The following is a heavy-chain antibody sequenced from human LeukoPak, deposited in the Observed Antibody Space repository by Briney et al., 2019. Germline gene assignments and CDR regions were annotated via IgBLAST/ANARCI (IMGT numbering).Heavy chain of an antibody. D-gene: IGHD4-23*01. CDR3: ARAGDFGVVTEY. J-gene: IGHJ4*02. Sequence: ASVKVSCKASGGTFSSYAISWVRQAPGQGLEWMGGIIPIFGTANYAQKFQGRVTITTDESTSTAYMELSSLRSEDTAVYYCARAGDFGVVTEYWGQGTLVTVSS. CDR1: GGTFSSYA. CDR2: IIPIFGTA. V-gene: IGHV1-69*05.